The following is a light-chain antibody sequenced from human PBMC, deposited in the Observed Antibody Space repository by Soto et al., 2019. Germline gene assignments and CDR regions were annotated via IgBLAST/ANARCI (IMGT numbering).Light chain of an antibody. CDR3: SSFTSSYFLV. V-gene: IGLV2-14*03. CDR1: GSDVGGYDY. CDR2: DVT. Sequence: QSVLTQPASVSGSPGQSITISCTGTGSDVGGYDYVSWYQQHPGRAHKRIIYDVTHRPSVVSNRFSGSKSGNTASLTISGLSAEEEADYYCSSFTSSYFLVFGGGTKLTVL. J-gene: IGLJ2*01.